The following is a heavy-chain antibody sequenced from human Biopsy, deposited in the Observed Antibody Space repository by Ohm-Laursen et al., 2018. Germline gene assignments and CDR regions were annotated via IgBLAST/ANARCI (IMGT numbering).Heavy chain of an antibody. D-gene: IGHD6-13*01. CDR1: DFPLSSGAFY. CDR3: ARSPASTWTGYFES. V-gene: IGHV4-31*03. CDR2: IYYSGTT. J-gene: IGHJ4*02. Sequence: PSQTLSLTCRVSDFPLSSGAFYWSWIRQRPGKGLEWIGYIYYSGTTSFNPSLKSRVTMSVDTSANHFSLKLNSVTAADTALHYCARSPASTWTGYFESWGQGSLVTVSS.